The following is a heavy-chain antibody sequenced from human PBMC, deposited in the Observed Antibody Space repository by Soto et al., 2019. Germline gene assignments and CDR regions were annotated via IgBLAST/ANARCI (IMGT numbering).Heavy chain of an antibody. Sequence: LRLSCSASGFTFSSYAMHWVRQAPGKGLEYVSAISSNGGKTYYAASVKGRFTISRDNSKNTLFLQMSSLRAEDTAIYYCAKRKYCPSTTCFDYWGQGTLVTVS. J-gene: IGHJ4*02. CDR3: AKRKYCPSTTCFDY. D-gene: IGHD2-2*01. CDR2: ISSNGGKT. CDR1: GFTFSSYA. V-gene: IGHV3-64D*06.